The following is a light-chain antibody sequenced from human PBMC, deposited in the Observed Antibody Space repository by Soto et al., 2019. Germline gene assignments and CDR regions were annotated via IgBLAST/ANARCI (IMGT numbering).Light chain of an antibody. CDR1: SSDVGGYNY. Sequence: QSVLTQPASVSGSPGQSITICCTGTSSDVGGYNYVSWYQQHPGKATKLMIYEVSNRPSGVSNRFSGSKSGNTASLTISWIQAEDEADYYCSSYTSSSTLYVFGTGTKVTVL. CDR3: SSYTSSSTLYV. V-gene: IGLV2-14*01. CDR2: EVS. J-gene: IGLJ1*01.